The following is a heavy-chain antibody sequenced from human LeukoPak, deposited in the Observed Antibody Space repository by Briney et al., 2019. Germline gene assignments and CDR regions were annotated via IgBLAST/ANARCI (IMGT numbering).Heavy chain of an antibody. CDR3: AKGSYYYDTSGYFDS. D-gene: IGHD3-22*01. V-gene: IGHV3-23*01. CDR2: ISITGGST. Sequence: GGSLRLSCAASGFTFSSPAMSWVRQAPGKGLEWVSAISITGGSTYYADSVKDRFTISRDNSKNTVYLQMHSLRADDTAVYYCAKGSYYYDTSGYFDSWGHGALVTVSS. J-gene: IGHJ4*01. CDR1: GFTFSSPA.